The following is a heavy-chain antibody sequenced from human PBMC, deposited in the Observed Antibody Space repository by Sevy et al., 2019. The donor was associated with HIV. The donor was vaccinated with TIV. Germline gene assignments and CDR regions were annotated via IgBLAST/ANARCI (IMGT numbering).Heavy chain of an antibody. J-gene: IGHJ6*02. CDR2: IKSIANGETI. Sequence: GGSLRLSCVASGFTFNNVWMSWVRQAPGKGLEWVGRIKSIANGETIDNAAPVKGRFTISRDDSKNTVYLQMNSRKTEDTGVYYCTTPTFRSVTGGSYYDFGLDVWGQGTTVTVSS. D-gene: IGHD3-3*01. CDR1: GFTFNNVW. CDR3: TTPTFRSVTGGSYYDFGLDV. V-gene: IGHV3-15*01.